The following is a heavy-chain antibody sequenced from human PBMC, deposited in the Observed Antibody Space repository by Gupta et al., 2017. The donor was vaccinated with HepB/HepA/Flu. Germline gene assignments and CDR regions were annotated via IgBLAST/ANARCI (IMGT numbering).Heavy chain of an antibody. V-gene: IGHV4-4*07. CDR3: ARVVYSSVWYASPFDY. Sequence: QVQLQESGPGLVKPSETLSLTCTVPGGSISSYYWSWIRQPAGKGLEWIGRIYTSGSTNYNPSLKSRVTMSVDTSKNQFSLKLSSVTAADTAVYYCARVVYSSVWYASPFDYWGQGTLVTVSS. J-gene: IGHJ4*02. CDR1: GGSISSYY. CDR2: IYTSGST. D-gene: IGHD6-19*01.